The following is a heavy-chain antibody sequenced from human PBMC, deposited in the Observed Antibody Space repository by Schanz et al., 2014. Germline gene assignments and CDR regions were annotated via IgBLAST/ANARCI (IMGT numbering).Heavy chain of an antibody. J-gene: IGHJ3*01. D-gene: IGHD1-1*01. V-gene: IGHV3-53*01. CDR3: VRDAGRDGYNLAFDV. CDR1: GFTVSTNY. Sequence: EVQLVESGGGLIHPGGSLRLSCAVSGFTVSTNYMTWVRQAPGKGLECVSVLYTGGSTFYAESVRGRFFISRDSSKTTVFLHMNSLRAEDTAVYYCVRDAGRDGYNLAFDVGGQGTLVTVSS. CDR2: LYTGGST.